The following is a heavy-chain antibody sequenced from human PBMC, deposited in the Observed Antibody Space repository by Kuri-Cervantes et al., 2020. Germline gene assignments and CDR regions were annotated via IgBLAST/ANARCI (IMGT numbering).Heavy chain of an antibody. D-gene: IGHD6-13*01. CDR3: ARDGSSWYHWFDP. Sequence: SETLSLTCAVSGYSISSGYYWGWIRQPPGKGLEWIGSIYHSGSTYYNPSLKSRVTISVDTSKNQFSLKLSSVTAADTAVYYCARDGSSWYHWFDPWGQGTLVTDSS. CDR2: IYHSGST. V-gene: IGHV4-38-2*02. J-gene: IGHJ5*02. CDR1: GYSISSGYY.